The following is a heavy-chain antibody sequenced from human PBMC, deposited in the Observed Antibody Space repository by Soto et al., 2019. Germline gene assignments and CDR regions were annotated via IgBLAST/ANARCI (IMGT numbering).Heavy chain of an antibody. CDR1: GGSISSYY. V-gene: IGHV4-59*08. J-gene: IGHJ5*02. Sequence: SSETLSLTCTVSGGSISSYYWSWIRQPPGKGLEWIGYIYYSGSTNYNPSLKSRVTISVDTSKNQFSLKLSSVTAADTAVYYCARQEPKYNWFDPWGQGTLVTVSS. D-gene: IGHD1-26*01. CDR3: ARQEPKYNWFDP. CDR2: IYYSGST.